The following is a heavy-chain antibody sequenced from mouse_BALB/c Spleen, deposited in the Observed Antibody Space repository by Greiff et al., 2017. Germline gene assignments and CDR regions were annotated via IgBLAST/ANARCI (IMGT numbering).Heavy chain of an antibody. Sequence: QVQLQQSGAELMKPGASVKISCKATGYTFSSYWIEWVKQRPGHGLEWIGEILPGSGSTNCNEKFKGKATFTADTSSNTAYMQLSSLTSEDSAVYYCARLPSYKYGSGDWGQGTTLTVSS. CDR3: ARLPSYKYGSGD. D-gene: IGHD1-1*01. CDR2: ILPGSGST. J-gene: IGHJ2*01. V-gene: IGHV1-9*01. CDR1: GYTFSSYW.